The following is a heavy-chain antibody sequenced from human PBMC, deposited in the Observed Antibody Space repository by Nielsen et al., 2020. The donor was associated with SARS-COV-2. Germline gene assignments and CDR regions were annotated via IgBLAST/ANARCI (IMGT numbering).Heavy chain of an antibody. CDR3: ARGLDY. Sequence: GESLKISCAASGFTFSSYAMNWVRQAPGQGLEWVSYISSGSSTIYYADSVKGRFTIFRDNAKNSLYLQMNSLRAEDTAVYYCARGLDYWGQGTLVTVSS. J-gene: IGHJ4*02. CDR2: ISSGSSTI. V-gene: IGHV3-48*04. CDR1: GFTFSSYA.